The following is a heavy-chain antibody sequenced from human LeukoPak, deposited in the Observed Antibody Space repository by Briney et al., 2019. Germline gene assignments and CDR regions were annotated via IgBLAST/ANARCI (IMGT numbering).Heavy chain of an antibody. CDR1: GFTFSGYA. D-gene: IGHD2-2*01. J-gene: IGHJ6*02. Sequence: GGSLRLSCAASGFTFSGYAMHWVRQAPGKGLEWVAVISYDGSSKYYADSVKGRFTISRDNSKNTLYLQMNSLRAEDTAVYYCARECRDIVVVPAAKRGMDVWGQGTTVTVSS. CDR3: ARECRDIVVVPAAKRGMDV. CDR2: ISYDGSSK. V-gene: IGHV3-30-3*01.